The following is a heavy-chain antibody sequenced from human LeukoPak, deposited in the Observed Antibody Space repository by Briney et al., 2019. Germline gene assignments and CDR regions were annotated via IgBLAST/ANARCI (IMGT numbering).Heavy chain of an antibody. J-gene: IGHJ3*02. CDR2: ISSSSSYI. CDR1: GFTFSSYS. V-gene: IGHV3-21*01. CDR3: ARESSGVIYI. Sequence: GGSLRLSCAASGFTFSSYSMTWVRQAPGKGLEWVSSISSSSSYIYYADSVKGRFTISRDNAKNSLYLQMNSLRAEDTAVYYCARESSGVIYIWGQGTMVTVSS. D-gene: IGHD6-19*01.